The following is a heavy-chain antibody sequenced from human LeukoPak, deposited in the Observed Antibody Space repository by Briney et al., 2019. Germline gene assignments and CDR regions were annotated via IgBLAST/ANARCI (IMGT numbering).Heavy chain of an antibody. J-gene: IGHJ4*02. D-gene: IGHD3-10*01. CDR3: ARHLYYYGSGSRYFDY. Sequence: PSETQTLTCTVSGGSISSRNYYWGWIRQPPGKGLEWIGSMYHTGNIYHNPSLESRASISVDTSKNQFSVRLSSVTAADTAVYYCARHLYYYGSGSRYFDYWAQGNLGTVSS. V-gene: IGHV4-39*01. CDR1: GGSISSRNYY. CDR2: MYHTGNI.